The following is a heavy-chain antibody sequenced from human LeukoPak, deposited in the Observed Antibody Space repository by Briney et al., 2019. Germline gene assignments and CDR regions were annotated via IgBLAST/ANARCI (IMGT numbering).Heavy chain of an antibody. V-gene: IGHV3-21*01. D-gene: IGHD4-11*01. J-gene: IGHJ4*02. CDR3: ASSLTTVTFFDY. CDR2: ISSSSSYI. CDR1: XFTFSSYS. Sequence: GGXXRLXCAASXFTFSSYSMNWVRQAPGKXLXWVSSISSSSSYIYYADSVKGRFTISRDNAKNSLYLQMNSLRAEDTAVYYCASSLTTVTFFDYWGQGTLVTVSS.